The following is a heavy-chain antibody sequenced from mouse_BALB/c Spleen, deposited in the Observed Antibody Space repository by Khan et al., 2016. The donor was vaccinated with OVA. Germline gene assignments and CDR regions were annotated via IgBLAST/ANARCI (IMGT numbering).Heavy chain of an antibody. CDR1: GYSITSGYF. CDR3: ARRGSARPAWFTY. D-gene: IGHD6-1*01. CDR2: IRYDGDS. V-gene: IGHV3-6*02. J-gene: IGHJ3*01. Sequence: EVQLQESGPGLVKPSQSLSLTCSVTGYSITSGYFWNWIRQFPGNKLEWMGYIRYDGDSNYNPSFKNRLSITRDTSENRVFLKLNTLIPEDTATEYCARRGSARPAWFTYWGQGTLVTVSA.